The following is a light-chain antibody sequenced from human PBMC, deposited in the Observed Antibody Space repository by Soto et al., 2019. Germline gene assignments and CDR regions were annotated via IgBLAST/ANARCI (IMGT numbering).Light chain of an antibody. CDR1: PSVRRH. CDR3: QKGGNWPLT. V-gene: IGKV3-11*01. CDR2: YAS. J-gene: IGKJ5*01. Sequence: EIVLPQSPATLSLSPGARAPVSCRASPSVRRHLAWYPQNRGQANRLLIYYASSRASGIPARFSGSGSGTDFTLTISSLEPEEFAVYYCQKGGNWPLTVGHGTRLEIK.